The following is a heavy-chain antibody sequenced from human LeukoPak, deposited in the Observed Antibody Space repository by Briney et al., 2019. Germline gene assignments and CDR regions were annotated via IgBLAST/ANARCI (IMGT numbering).Heavy chain of an antibody. J-gene: IGHJ1*01. Sequence: ASVKVSCKASGYSFSGYYMHWVRQAPGQGLEWMGWINPNSGGTNYAQKFQGRVTMTRDTSISTAYMDLSRLRSDDTAVYYCTKSPPWPGAEYFQQWGQGTLVTVSS. CDR2: INPNSGGT. CDR1: GYSFSGYY. CDR3: TKSPPWPGAEYFQQ. V-gene: IGHV1-2*02.